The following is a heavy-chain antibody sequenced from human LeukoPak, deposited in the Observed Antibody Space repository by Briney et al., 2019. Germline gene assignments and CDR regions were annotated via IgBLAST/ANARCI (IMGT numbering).Heavy chain of an antibody. J-gene: IGHJ5*01. CDR1: GGSISSYY. CDR3: ATVWAGCSSTSCYFRFDS. V-gene: IGHV4-59*01. CDR2: IYYSGST. Sequence: SETLSLTCTVSGGSISSYYLSWLRQPPGKGLEWIGYIYYSGSTNYNPSLKSRVTISVDTSKNQFSLKLSSVTAADTAVYYCATVWAGCSSTSCYFRFDSWGQGTLVTVSS. D-gene: IGHD2-2*01.